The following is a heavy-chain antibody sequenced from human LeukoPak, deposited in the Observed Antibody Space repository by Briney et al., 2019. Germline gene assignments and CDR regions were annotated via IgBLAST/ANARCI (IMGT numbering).Heavy chain of an antibody. D-gene: IGHD2-2*01. CDR1: GYTFTSYF. CDR2: INPSGGST. J-gene: IGHJ6*02. V-gene: IGHV1-46*01. CDR3: ARDITDCSSTSCPTLTYGMDV. Sequence: ASVKVSCKASGYTFTSYFMHWVRQAPGQGLEWMGTINPSGGSTRYVQRFQGRVAMTRDTSTSTVYMELSSLRSEDTAVYYCARDITDCSSTSCPTLTYGMDVWGQGTTVTVSS.